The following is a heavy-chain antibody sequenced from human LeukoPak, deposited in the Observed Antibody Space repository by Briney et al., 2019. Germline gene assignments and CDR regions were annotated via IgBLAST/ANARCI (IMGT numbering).Heavy chain of an antibody. CDR1: GFPFSDFS. CDR3: AKQSYARSLGE. V-gene: IGHV3-23*01. CDR2: TNSGGATT. Sequence: GGSLRLSCATSGFPFSDFSMTWVRQAPGKGLEWISTTNSGGATTYYAESVKGRFTISRDNFKNALYLQMSSLRVEDTAIYYCAKQSYARSLGEGGPGTLVTVSS. J-gene: IGHJ4*02. D-gene: IGHD3-10*02.